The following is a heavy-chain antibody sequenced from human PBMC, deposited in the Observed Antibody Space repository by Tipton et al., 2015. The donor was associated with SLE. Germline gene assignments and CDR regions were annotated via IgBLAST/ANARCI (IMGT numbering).Heavy chain of an antibody. D-gene: IGHD6-6*01. CDR1: GGSFSGYY. CDR3: ARVESRSYIAARLGFDY. J-gene: IGHJ4*02. CDR2: INHSGST. V-gene: IGHV4-34*01. Sequence: TLSLTCAVYGGSFSGYYWSWIRQPPGKGLEWIGEINHSGSTNYNPSLKSRVTISVDTSKNQFSLKLSSVTAADTAVYYCARVESRSYIAARLGFDYWGQGTLVTVSS.